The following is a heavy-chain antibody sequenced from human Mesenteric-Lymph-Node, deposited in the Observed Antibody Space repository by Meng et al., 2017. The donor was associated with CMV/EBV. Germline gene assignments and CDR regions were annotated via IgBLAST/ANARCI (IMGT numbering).Heavy chain of an antibody. CDR3: ARGGIAARPGYFDY. V-gene: IGHV3-21*01. J-gene: IGHJ4*02. CDR1: GFTFSSYS. CDR2: ISSSSSYI. Sequence: GESLKISCAASGFTFSSYSMNWVRQAPGKGLEWVSSISSSSSYIYYAGSVKGRFTISRDNAKNSLYLQMNSLRAEDTAVYYCARGGIAARPGYFDYWGQGTLVTVSS. D-gene: IGHD6-6*01.